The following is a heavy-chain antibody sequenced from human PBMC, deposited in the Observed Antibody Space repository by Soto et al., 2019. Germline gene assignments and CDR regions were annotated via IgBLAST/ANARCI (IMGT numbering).Heavy chain of an antibody. D-gene: IGHD4-17*01. CDR3: ARDDYGDYGGAFDI. V-gene: IGHV4-59*01. Sequence: QVQLQESGPGLVKPSETLSLTCTVSGGSISSYYWSWIRQPPGKGLEWIGYIYYSGSTNYNPSLKSRVTISVDTSKNRFSLKLSSVTAADTAVYYCARDDYGDYGGAFDIWGQGTMVTVSS. CDR1: GGSISSYY. J-gene: IGHJ3*02. CDR2: IYYSGST.